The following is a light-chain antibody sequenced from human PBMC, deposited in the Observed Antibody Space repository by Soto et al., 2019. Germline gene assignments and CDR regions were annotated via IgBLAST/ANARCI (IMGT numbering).Light chain of an antibody. CDR3: SSHTSATTYV. CDR2: DVS. CDR1: SSDVGAYNY. J-gene: IGLJ1*01. V-gene: IGLV2-14*01. Sequence: QSVLTQPASVSGSPGQSITISCTGTSSDVGAYNYASWYQQYPGEAPKVIIYDVSHRPAGVSNRFSGSKSGNTASLTISGLQTQDEDDYYCSSHTSATTYVFGTGTKVTVL.